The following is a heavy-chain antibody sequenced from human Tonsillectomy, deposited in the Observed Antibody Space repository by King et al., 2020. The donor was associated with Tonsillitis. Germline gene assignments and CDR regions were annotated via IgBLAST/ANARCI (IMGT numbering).Heavy chain of an antibody. V-gene: IGHV3-30*18. CDR3: AKDLRVRYYDSSCYYGRVDY. Sequence: VQLVESGGGVVQPGRSLRLSCAASGFTFSSYGMHWVRQAPGKGLEWVAVISYDGSNKYYADSVKGRFTTSRDNSTNTLYLQMNSLRAEDTAVYYCAKDLRVRYYDSSCYYGRVDYWGQGTLVTVSS. J-gene: IGHJ4*02. CDR1: GFTFSSYG. CDR2: ISYDGSNK. D-gene: IGHD3-22*01.